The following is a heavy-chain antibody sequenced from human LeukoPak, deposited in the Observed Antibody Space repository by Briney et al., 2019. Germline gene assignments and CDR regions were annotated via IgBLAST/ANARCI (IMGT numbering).Heavy chain of an antibody. V-gene: IGHV4-31*03. CDR2: IYYSGST. Sequence: PSETLSLTCTVSGVSISSGGYYWRWIRQHPGKGLEWIGYIYYSGSTYYNPSLKSRITISVDTSKNQFSLKLSSVTAADTAVYYCASMTTVSRSMDVWGKGTTVTVSS. J-gene: IGHJ6*04. D-gene: IGHD4-17*01. CDR3: ASMTTVSRSMDV. CDR1: GVSISSGGYY.